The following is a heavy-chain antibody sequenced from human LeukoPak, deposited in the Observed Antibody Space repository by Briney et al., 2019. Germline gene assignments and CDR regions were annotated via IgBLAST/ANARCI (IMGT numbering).Heavy chain of an antibody. D-gene: IGHD3-10*01. CDR3: ARDYYGSGSFPTFYHYYYMDV. J-gene: IGHJ6*03. CDR1: GYSFTKYG. Sequence: GASVKVSCKASGYSFTKYGLSWVRQAPGQGLEWMGWISTNNGNTNYAQKFQGRVTMTTDTSTSTAYVELRSLRSDDTAVYYCARDYYGSGSFPTFYHYYYMDVWAKGTTVTVSS. CDR2: ISTNNGNT. V-gene: IGHV1-18*01.